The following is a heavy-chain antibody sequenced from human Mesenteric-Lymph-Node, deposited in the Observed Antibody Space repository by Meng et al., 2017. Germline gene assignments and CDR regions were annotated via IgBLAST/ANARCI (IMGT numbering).Heavy chain of an antibody. V-gene: IGHV4-34*01. CDR2: INHSGGT. J-gene: IGHJ1*01. D-gene: IGHD2-15*01. CDR1: GGSLRGYY. Sequence: SETLSLTCSVYGGSLRGYYWAWFRQLPGKGLEWIGEINHSGGTFYDPSLKRRVTISLDTSDKQFSLMLTSVTAADTAVYFCASFKEQICSGGTCDYAEYFEHWGQGTLVTVSS. CDR3: ASFKEQICSGGTCDYAEYFEH.